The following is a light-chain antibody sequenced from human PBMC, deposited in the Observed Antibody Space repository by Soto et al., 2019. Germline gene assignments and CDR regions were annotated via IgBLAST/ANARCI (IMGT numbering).Light chain of an antibody. CDR1: QGVSRH. V-gene: IGKV3D-15*01. J-gene: IGKJ4*01. CDR2: AAS. Sequence: EIVMTQSPAPLSLSPGEIATLSCSASQGVSRHLAWYQQKPGQAPRLLIYAASTRAAGVPARFSGSGSGTEFTLTISSLQSEDFTVYYCQQYHQWPLTFGGGTKVEI. CDR3: QQYHQWPLT.